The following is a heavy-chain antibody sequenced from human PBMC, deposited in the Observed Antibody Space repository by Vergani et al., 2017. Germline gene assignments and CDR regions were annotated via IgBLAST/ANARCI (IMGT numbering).Heavy chain of an antibody. Sequence: QVQLQQWGAGLLKPSETLSLTCAVYGGSFSGYYWSWVRQPPGKGLEWIGEINHSGRTNYNPSLQSRVTISVDTSKNQFSLKLRSVSAADTAFYYCATGRASGNYYTPSYYYYGMDVWGQXP. CDR1: GGSFSGYY. V-gene: IGHV4-34*01. J-gene: IGHJ6*02. CDR3: ATGRASGNYYTPSYYYYGMDV. D-gene: IGHD3-10*01. CDR2: INHSGRT.